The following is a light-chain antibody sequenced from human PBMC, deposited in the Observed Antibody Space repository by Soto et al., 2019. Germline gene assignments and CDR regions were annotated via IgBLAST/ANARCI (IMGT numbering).Light chain of an antibody. CDR3: QQSYSTSFT. V-gene: IGKV1-39*01. Sequence: DIQMTQSPSSLSASVGDRVTITCRASQTVTTYLNWYQQKPGEAPKLLIYAASTLHTGFPSRCSGSGSGPDFTLPITGLQPDDFATYFCQQSYSTSFTFGPGTTVDIK. J-gene: IGKJ3*01. CDR2: AAS. CDR1: QTVTTY.